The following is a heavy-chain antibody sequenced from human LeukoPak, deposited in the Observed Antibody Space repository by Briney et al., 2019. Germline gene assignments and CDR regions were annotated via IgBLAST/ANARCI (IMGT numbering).Heavy chain of an antibody. CDR2: ISGSGGST. J-gene: IGHJ3*02. CDR1: GFTFSSYA. Sequence: GGSLRLSYAASGFTFSSYAMSWVRQAPGKGLEWVSAISGSGGSTYYADSVKGRFTISRDNSKNTLYLQMNSLRAEDTAVYYCAKAPDYGDYGSFAFDIWGQGTMVTVSS. D-gene: IGHD4-17*01. V-gene: IGHV3-23*01. CDR3: AKAPDYGDYGSFAFDI.